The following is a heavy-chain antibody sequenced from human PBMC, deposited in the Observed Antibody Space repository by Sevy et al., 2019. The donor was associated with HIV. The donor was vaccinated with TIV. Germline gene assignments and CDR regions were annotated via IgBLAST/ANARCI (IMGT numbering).Heavy chain of an antibody. CDR1: GDSINTYY. J-gene: IGHJ4*02. CDR3: ARLRWDLVVVPGATPGGYFDS. V-gene: IGHV4-59*08. D-gene: IGHD2-2*02. Sequence: SETLSLTCTVSGDSINTYYWSWIRQPPGKGLEWIGYVSHSGNTNYNPSLKSRCSMSVDTSTNQFSLKVKSVTAADAAVYYCARLRWDLVVVPGATPGGYFDSWGQGTLVTVSS. CDR2: VSHSGNT.